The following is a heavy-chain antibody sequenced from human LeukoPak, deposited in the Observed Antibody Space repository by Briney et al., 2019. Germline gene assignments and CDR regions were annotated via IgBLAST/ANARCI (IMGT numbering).Heavy chain of an antibody. V-gene: IGHV4-30-4*08. CDR3: ARGYSGSYYEFDY. CDR1: GGSISSGDYY. CDR2: IFSSGGT. D-gene: IGHD1-26*01. Sequence: TLSLTCNVSGGSISSGDYYWTWIRQPPGKGLEWVGYIFSSGGTYYNPSLKSRVTISLDTSKNQFSLKLTSVTAADTAVYYCARGYSGSYYEFDYWGQGTLVTVSS. J-gene: IGHJ4*02.